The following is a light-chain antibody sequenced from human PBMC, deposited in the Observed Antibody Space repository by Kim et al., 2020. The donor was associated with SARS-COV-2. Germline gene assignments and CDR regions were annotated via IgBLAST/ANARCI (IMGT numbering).Light chain of an antibody. V-gene: IGLV3-1*01. CDR2: QDT. CDR3: QAWDSSTVV. CDR1: KLGDKY. Sequence: SYELTQPPSVSVSPGQTASITCSGDKLGDKYACWYQHKPGQSPVLVIYQDTKRPSGIPERFSGSNSGNTATLTISGTQAMDEADYSCQAWDSSTVVFGGGTQLTVL. J-gene: IGLJ2*01.